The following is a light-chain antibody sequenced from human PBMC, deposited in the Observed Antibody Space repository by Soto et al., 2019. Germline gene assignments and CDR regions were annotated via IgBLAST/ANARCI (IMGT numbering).Light chain of an antibody. J-gene: IGLJ1*01. V-gene: IGLV2-23*02. Sequence: ALTQPASVSGSPGQSITISCTGTSSDFGNYNLVSWYQQHPGKVPKLILFEVNKRPSGVSGRFSGSKSGNTASLTISGLQAEDEADYYCCSFTSSNTHVFGTGTKLTVL. CDR1: SSDFGNYNL. CDR2: EVN. CDR3: CSFTSSNTHV.